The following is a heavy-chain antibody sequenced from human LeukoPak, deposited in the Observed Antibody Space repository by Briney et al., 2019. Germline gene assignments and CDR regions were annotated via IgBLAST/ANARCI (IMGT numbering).Heavy chain of an antibody. D-gene: IGHD3-10*01. CDR1: GFTFSDYA. Sequence: GGSLRLSCAASGFTFSDYAMHWVRQAPGKGLEWVAYDGSIKYYADSVEGRFTISRDNSKNTLYLQMNSLRAEDTAVYYCARDKSKGKYFDYWGQGTLVTVSS. CDR2: YDGSIK. CDR3: ARDKSKGKYFDY. J-gene: IGHJ4*02. V-gene: IGHV3-33*01.